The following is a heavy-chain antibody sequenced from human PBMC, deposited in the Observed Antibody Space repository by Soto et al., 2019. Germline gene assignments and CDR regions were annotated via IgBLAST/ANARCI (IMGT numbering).Heavy chain of an antibody. Sequence: SGGSLRLSCAASGLPFSGYWMHWVRQAPGKGLVWVSRLNTDGSSASYADSVKGRFTISRDNAKNTLYLQMNSLRAEDTAVYYCARYCSSSTCPSYYFDCWGQGTLVTVSS. CDR1: GLPFSGYW. D-gene: IGHD2-2*01. J-gene: IGHJ4*02. V-gene: IGHV3-74*01. CDR2: LNTDGSSA. CDR3: ARYCSSSTCPSYYFDC.